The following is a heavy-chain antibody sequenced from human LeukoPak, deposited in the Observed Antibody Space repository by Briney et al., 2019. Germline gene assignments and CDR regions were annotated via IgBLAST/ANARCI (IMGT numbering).Heavy chain of an antibody. CDR1: GGSISSNSYY. D-gene: IGHD2-15*01. V-gene: IGHV4-39*01. J-gene: IGHJ4*02. CDR3: GRQPILTSAVDY. CDR2: IYYSGST. Sequence: SETLSLTCTVSGGSISSNSYYWRWIRHPPGKGLEWIGNIYYSGSTYYNPSLKSRVTISVDTSKNQFSLKLSSVTAADTFVSYRGRQPILTSAVDYRGQGTLVSVSS.